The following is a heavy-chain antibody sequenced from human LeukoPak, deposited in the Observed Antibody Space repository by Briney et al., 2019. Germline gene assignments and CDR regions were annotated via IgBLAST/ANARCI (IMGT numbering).Heavy chain of an antibody. D-gene: IGHD4-17*01. CDR1: GLTFSNYA. Sequence: GGSLRLSCAASGLTFSNYAMTWVRQAPGKGLEWISSITGRDGTSYTESVKGRFTVYRENSKNTLYLQMDSLRVGDTALYYCAKEPNGDYVGAFDSWGQGTMVTVSS. CDR2: ITGRDGT. CDR3: AKEPNGDYVGAFDS. V-gene: IGHV3-23*01. J-gene: IGHJ3*01.